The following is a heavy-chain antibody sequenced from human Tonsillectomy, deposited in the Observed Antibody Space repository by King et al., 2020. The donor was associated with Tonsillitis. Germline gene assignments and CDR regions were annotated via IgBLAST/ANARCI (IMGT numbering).Heavy chain of an antibody. CDR2: ISGSGGST. J-gene: IGHJ3*02. D-gene: IGHD1-26*01. V-gene: IGHV3-23*04. CDR1: GFPFNNYA. CDR3: AKELGDEVGDGFDI. Sequence: VQLVESGGGLVQPGGSLRLSCAASGFPFNNYAMSWVRQPPGTGLEWVSAISGSGGSTYYADSVKGRFTISRDNSKNTQYLQMNSLEVEDTAVYYCAKELGDEVGDGFDIWGQGTMVTVSS.